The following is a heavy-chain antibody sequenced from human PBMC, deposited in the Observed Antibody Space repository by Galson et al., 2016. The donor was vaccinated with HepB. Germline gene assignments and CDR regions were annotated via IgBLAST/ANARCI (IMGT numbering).Heavy chain of an antibody. CDR2: ISGDGGNT. J-gene: IGHJ6*02. D-gene: IGHD3-3*01. Sequence: SLRLSCAASGFTFDDHGMHWVRQAPGKGLEWVALISGDGGNTYYADSVKGRFTISRVNRKNSLYLQMNSLRTEDTALYYCAKEEVWSGYYFYYGIDVWGQGTVVTVTS. V-gene: IGHV3-43*02. CDR1: GFTFDDHG. CDR3: AKEEVWSGYYFYYGIDV.